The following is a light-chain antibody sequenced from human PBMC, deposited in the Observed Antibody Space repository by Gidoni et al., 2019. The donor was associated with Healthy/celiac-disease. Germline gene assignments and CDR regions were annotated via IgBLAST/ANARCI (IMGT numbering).Light chain of an antibody. CDR2: DVS. CDR1: SSDVGGYNY. CDR3: SSYTSSSNVV. J-gene: IGLJ2*01. V-gene: IGLV2-14*03. Sequence: PGQSITISCTGTSSDVGGYNYVSWYQQHPGKAPKLMIYDVSNRPSGVSNRFSGSKSGNTASLTISGLQAEDEADYYCSSYTSSSNVVFGGGTKLTVL.